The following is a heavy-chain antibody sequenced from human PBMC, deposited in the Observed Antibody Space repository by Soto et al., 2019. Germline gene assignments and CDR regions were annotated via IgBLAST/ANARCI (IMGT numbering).Heavy chain of an antibody. J-gene: IGHJ6*02. D-gene: IGHD3-10*01. CDR3: ARYGGTPVLLSYGIDV. CDR2: ISSSGSTT. V-gene: IGHV3-48*03. CDR1: GFTFSSYE. Sequence: PGGSLGLCCAASGFTFSSYEMNWVRQAPGKGLEWVSYISSSGSTTYYADSVKGRFTISRDNAKNSLYLQMNSLRAEDTAVYYCARYGGTPVLLSYGIDVWGHVTTFT.